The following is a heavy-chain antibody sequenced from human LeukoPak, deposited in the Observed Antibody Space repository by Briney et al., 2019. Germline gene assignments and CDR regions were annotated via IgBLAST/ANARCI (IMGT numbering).Heavy chain of an antibody. CDR2: IYPGNSDT. CDR1: GYSFTNYW. D-gene: IGHD1-1*01. V-gene: IGHV5-51*01. J-gene: IGHJ4*02. CDR3: ARLDWNYVYY. Sequence: GESLKISCKGSGYSFTNYWIGWVRKMPGKGLEWMAIIYPGNSDTRYSPSFQGQVTISADKSISTAYLQWSSLKASDTAMYYCARLDWNYVYYWGQGTLVTVSS.